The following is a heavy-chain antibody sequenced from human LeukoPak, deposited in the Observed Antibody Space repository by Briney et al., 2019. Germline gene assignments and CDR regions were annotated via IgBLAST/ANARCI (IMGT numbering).Heavy chain of an antibody. D-gene: IGHD1-7*01. CDR2: IYSGGST. Sequence: GGSLRLSCAASGFTVSSNYMSWVRQAPGKGLEWVSVIYSGGSTYYADSVKGRFTIPRDNSKNTLYLQMNSLRAEDTAVYYCARERTGTTVWYFDLWGRGTLVTVSS. J-gene: IGHJ2*01. V-gene: IGHV3-66*02. CDR3: ARERTGTTVWYFDL. CDR1: GFTVSSNY.